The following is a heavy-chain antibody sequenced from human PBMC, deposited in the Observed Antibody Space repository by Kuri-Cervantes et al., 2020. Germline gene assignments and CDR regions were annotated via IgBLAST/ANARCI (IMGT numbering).Heavy chain of an antibody. CDR2: IYHSGST. CDR3: ARAVTNIRFPMRDAFDI. CDR1: GGSFNGYL. D-gene: IGHD4-17*01. Sequence: SQTLSLTCDVYGGSFNGYLWSWIRQTPGKGLEWIGEIYHSGSTNYNPSLKSRVTISVDKSKNQFSLKLSSVTAADTAAYYCARAVTNIRFPMRDAFDIWGQGTMVTVSS. V-gene: IGHV4-34*01. J-gene: IGHJ3*02.